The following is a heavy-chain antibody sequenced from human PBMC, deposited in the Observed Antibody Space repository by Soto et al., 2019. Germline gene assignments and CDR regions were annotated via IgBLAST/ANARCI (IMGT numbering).Heavy chain of an antibody. CDR1: GGSISSYY. D-gene: IGHD3-9*01. Sequence: SETLSLTCTVSGGSISSYYWSWIRQPPGKGLEWIGYIYYSGSTNYNPSLKSRVTISVDTSKNQFSLKLSSVTAADTAVYYCASTVGGYFDWFPFDYWGQGTLVTVSS. CDR2: IYYSGST. V-gene: IGHV4-59*08. J-gene: IGHJ4*02. CDR3: ASTVGGYFDWFPFDY.